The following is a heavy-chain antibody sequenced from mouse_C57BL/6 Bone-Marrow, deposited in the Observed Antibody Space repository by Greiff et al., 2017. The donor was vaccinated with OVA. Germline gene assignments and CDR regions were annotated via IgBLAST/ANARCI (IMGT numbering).Heavy chain of an antibody. CDR2: ISSRSSTI. V-gene: IGHV5-17*01. Sequence: EVKLMESGGGLVKPGGSLKLSCAASGFTLSDYGMHWVRQAPEQGLEWVAYISSRSSTIYYADTVKGRFTISRANAKNTLLLQMTSLRSEDTAMYYCARGGITTVVERFDYWGQGTTLTVSS. CDR1: GFTLSDYG. CDR3: ARGGITTVVERFDY. D-gene: IGHD1-1*01. J-gene: IGHJ2*01.